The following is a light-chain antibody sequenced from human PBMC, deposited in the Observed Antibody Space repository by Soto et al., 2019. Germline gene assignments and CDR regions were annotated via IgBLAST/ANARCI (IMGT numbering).Light chain of an antibody. J-gene: IGKJ1*01. CDR2: AAS. V-gene: IGKV1-39*01. Sequence: DIQMTQSPSSLSASVGDRVTISCRASQSIGIYLNWYQQKPGKAPKFLIYAASYVQTGAPSRFSGSGSGTDFTLTITSLQPEDSATYYCQQSDSTPWTFGLGTKVDIK. CDR3: QQSDSTPWT. CDR1: QSIGIY.